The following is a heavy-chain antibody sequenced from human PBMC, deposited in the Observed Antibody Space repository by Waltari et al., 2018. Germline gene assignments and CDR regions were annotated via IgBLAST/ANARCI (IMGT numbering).Heavy chain of an antibody. V-gene: IGHV3-74*01. CDR1: GFTFSRYW. D-gene: IGHD3-22*01. CDR2: INSDGSDT. Sequence: EEQLVESGGGLIQPGESLRVSCAVSGFTFSRYWMNWVRQAPGQGLLWVARINSDGSDTSYADSVKGRFTISRDNARNTVYLQMKSLRAEDTAVYYCARVARKTYSSPVPGRDYYYGMDVWGLGTMVTVSS. CDR3: ARVARKTYSSPVPGRDYYYGMDV. J-gene: IGHJ6*02.